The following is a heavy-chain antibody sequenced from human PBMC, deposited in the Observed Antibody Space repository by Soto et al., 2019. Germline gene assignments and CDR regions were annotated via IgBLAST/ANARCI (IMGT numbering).Heavy chain of an antibody. V-gene: IGHV6-1*01. CDR2: TYYRSKWYN. CDR1: GDSVSSNSAG. D-gene: IGHD2-8*01. CDR3: ARDCTNGVCYPSYHYGMDV. Sequence: SQTLSLTCAISGDSVSSNSAGWSWVRQSPSRGLEWLGRTYYRSKWYNDYAVSVKSRITINPDTSKNQFSLQLNSVTPEDTAVYYCARDCTNGVCYPSYHYGMDVWGQGTTVTVSS. J-gene: IGHJ6*02.